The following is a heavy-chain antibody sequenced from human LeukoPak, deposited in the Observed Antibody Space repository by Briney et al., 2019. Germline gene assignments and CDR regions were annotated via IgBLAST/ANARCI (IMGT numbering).Heavy chain of an antibody. J-gene: IGHJ6*02. CDR3: AAPQSRISSYYYVMDV. V-gene: IGHV1-69*01. Sequence: SVKVSCKASGGTFRSYAFTWVRQAPGQGLEWMGGIIPVLGIANYAQKFQGRVTITADESTSTAYMELSSLISEDTAVYYCAAPQSRISSYYYVMDVRGQGTTVTVSS. D-gene: IGHD2-15*01. CDR1: GGTFRSYA. CDR2: IIPVLGIA.